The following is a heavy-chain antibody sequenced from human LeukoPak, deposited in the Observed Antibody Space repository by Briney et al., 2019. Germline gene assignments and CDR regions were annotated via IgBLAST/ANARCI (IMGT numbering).Heavy chain of an antibody. V-gene: IGHV3-7*01. D-gene: IGHD3-10*01. CDR3: ARGGVRGILLPVDY. CDR1: GFTFSNYW. J-gene: IGHJ4*02. CDR2: IKHDGRDK. Sequence: GGSLRLSCAASGFTFSNYWMSWVRQTPGKGLEWVANIKHDGRDKYYLDSLKGRFTLSRDNAKNSLYLQMNSLRAEDTAVYYCARGGVRGILLPVDYWGQGTLVTVSS.